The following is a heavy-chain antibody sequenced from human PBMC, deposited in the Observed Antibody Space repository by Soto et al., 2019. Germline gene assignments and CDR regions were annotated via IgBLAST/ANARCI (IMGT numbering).Heavy chain of an antibody. J-gene: IGHJ4*02. CDR1: GGTFSSYA. Sequence: QVQLVQSGAEVKKPGSSVKVSCKASGGTFSSYAISWVRQAPGQGLEWMGGIIPIFGTANYAQKFQGRVTITADESTSKAYMELSSLRSEDTAVNYCARRMKDYYDSSGYHFDYWGQGTLVTVSS. V-gene: IGHV1-69*01. CDR2: IIPIFGTA. CDR3: ARRMKDYYDSSGYHFDY. D-gene: IGHD3-22*01.